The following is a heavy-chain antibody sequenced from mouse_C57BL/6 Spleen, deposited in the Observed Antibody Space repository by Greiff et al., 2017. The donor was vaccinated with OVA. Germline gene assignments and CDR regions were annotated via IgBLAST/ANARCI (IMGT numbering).Heavy chain of an antibody. J-gene: IGHJ4*01. Sequence: VQLQQSGPELVKPGASVKISCKASGYSFTDYNMNWVKQSNGKSLEWIGVINPNYGTTSYNQKFKGKATLTVDQSSSTAYMQRNSLTSEDSAVYYCARGDGSSYRDYAMDYWGQGTSVTVSS. CDR1: GYSFTDYN. CDR3: ARGDGSSYRDYAMDY. V-gene: IGHV1-39*01. CDR2: INPNYGTT. D-gene: IGHD1-1*01.